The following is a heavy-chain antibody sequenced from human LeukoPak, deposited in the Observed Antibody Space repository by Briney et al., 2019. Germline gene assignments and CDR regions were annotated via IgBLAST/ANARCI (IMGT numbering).Heavy chain of an antibody. D-gene: IGHD6-6*01. V-gene: IGHV4-39*01. CDR3: ARHYSSSSFEYYYYHGLNV. J-gene: IGHJ6*02. CDR2: IYYSGTT. CDR1: GGSISSSSYS. Sequence: SETLSLTCTVSGGSISSSSYSWGWIRQPPGKGLEWIGSIYYSGTTYYSPSLRSRFTISVDTSKNQFSLSLSSVSAADTAVYYCARHYSSSSFEYYYYHGLNVWGQGTTVTVSS.